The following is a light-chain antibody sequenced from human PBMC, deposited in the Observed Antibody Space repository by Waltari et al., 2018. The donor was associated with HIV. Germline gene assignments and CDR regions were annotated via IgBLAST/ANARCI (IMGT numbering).Light chain of an antibody. J-gene: IGKJ5*01. CDR2: GAS. CDR3: QQYGSSPIT. V-gene: IGKV3-20*01. CDR1: QSVSNSY. Sequence: EFVLTQSPATLSLSPGEGAVLSCRASQSVSNSYVAWYQQKVGQAPSLLIYGASRRAIGIPDRFSGSGSGTDFTLTISGLEPEDFAVYYCQQYGSSPITFGQGTRLEIK.